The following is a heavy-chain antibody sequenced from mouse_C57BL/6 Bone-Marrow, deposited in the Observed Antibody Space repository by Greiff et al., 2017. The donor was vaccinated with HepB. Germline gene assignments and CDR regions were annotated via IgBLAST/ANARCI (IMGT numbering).Heavy chain of an antibody. V-gene: IGHV7-3*01. Sequence: EVMLVESGGGLVQPGGSLSLSCAASGFTFTDYYMSWVRQPPGKALEWLGFIRNKANGYTTEYSASVKGRFTISRDNSQSILYRQMNALRAEDSATYYCARSPDGYYYPYYFDYWGQGTTLTVSS. D-gene: IGHD2-3*01. J-gene: IGHJ2*01. CDR1: GFTFTDYY. CDR2: IRNKANGYTT. CDR3: ARSPDGYYYPYYFDY.